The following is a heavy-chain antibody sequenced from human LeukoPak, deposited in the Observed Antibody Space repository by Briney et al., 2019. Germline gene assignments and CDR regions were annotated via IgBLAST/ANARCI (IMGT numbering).Heavy chain of an antibody. D-gene: IGHD1-1*01. CDR1: GGSFSGYY. Sequence: PSETLSLTCAVYGGSFSGYYWSWIRQPPGKGLEWIGEINHSGSTNYNPSLKSRVTISVDTSKNQFSLKLSSVTAADTAVYYCARGLLERRDYYYYGMDGWGKGTTVTVSS. CDR2: INHSGST. CDR3: ARGLLERRDYYYYGMDG. J-gene: IGHJ6*04. V-gene: IGHV4-34*01.